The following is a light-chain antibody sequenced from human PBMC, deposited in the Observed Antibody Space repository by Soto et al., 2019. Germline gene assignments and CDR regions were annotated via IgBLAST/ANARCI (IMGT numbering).Light chain of an antibody. CDR3: QQGLT. Sequence: DIQMTQSPSSLSASVGDRVTITCQASQDISNYLNWYQQKPGKAPKLLIYDASDLETGVPSRFSGSGSVTDFTFTIRSLQPEDIATYYCQQGLTFGGGTKVEIK. CDR1: QDISNY. J-gene: IGKJ4*01. CDR2: DAS. V-gene: IGKV1-33*01.